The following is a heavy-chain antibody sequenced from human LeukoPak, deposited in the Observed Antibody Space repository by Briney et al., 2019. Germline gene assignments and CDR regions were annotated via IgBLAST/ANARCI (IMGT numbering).Heavy chain of an antibody. D-gene: IGHD6-6*01. CDR1: GFSFSGHW. V-gene: IGHV3-74*01. J-gene: IGHJ4*02. CDR3: ARGPNSNWSGLDF. CDR2: ISPTGSTT. Sequence: GGSLRLSCTASGFSFSGHWMHWARQLPGKGLVWVSRISPTGSTTSYADSVKGRFTVSRDNTKNTLYLQVNNLRAEDTAVYYCARGPNSNWSGLDFWGQGTLLTVSS.